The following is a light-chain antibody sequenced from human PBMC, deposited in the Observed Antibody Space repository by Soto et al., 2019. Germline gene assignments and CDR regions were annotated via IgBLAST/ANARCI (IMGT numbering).Light chain of an antibody. Sequence: DIQMTQSPSSLSASVGDRVTITCQASQDMNKHLNWYQQKPGKAPNVLIYDASNLHTGVPSRFTGSGSGTYFTFTITSLQPEDIATYYCQQYLSLPRTFGQGTKVDIK. V-gene: IGKV1-33*01. CDR1: QDMNKH. CDR3: QQYLSLPRT. CDR2: DAS. J-gene: IGKJ1*01.